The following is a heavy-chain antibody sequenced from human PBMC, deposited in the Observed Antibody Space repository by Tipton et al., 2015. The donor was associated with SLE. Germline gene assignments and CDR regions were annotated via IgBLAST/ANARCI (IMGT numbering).Heavy chain of an antibody. CDR3: VRVEGAYDQYYFDS. J-gene: IGHJ4*02. D-gene: IGHD5-12*01. CDR2: IYYSGST. Sequence: TLSLTCTVSGGSISRYYWSWIRQSPDKGLEWIGYIYYSGSTKYNPSLESRVTISVDTSKNQFSLKLSSVTVADTAVYYCVRVEGAYDQYYFDSWGQGTLVTVSS. CDR1: GGSISRYY. V-gene: IGHV4-59*01.